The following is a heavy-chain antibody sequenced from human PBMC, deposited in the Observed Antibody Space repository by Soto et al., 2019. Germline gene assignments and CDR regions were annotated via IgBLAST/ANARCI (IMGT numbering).Heavy chain of an antibody. D-gene: IGHD2-2*01. V-gene: IGHV4-59*08. Sequence: SETLSLTCRVSGGSISSYCWSWIRQNTGKGLEWIGYIYYSGSTNYNPSLKSRVTISVDTSKNQFSLKLSSVTAADTAVYYCARLVVPAARPHYYYYYYYMDVWGKGTTVTVSS. CDR2: IYYSGST. CDR3: ARLVVPAARPHYYYYYYYMDV. J-gene: IGHJ6*03. CDR1: GGSISSYC.